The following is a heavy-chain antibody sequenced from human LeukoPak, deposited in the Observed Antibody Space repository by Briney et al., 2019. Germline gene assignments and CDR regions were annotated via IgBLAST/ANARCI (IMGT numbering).Heavy chain of an antibody. J-gene: IGHJ6*03. CDR3: AREGDYGDYSKSFYYMDV. CDR1: GGYIGSYY. D-gene: IGHD4-17*01. V-gene: IGHV4-4*07. Sequence: SESLSLTCTVSGGYIGSYYWSWIRQAAGKGLEWIGRIHTSENTNYNPSLKSRVTMSVDMSTSQFSLRLTSVTAADTAVYYCAREGDYGDYSKSFYYMDVWGKGTTVPVSS. CDR2: IHTSENT.